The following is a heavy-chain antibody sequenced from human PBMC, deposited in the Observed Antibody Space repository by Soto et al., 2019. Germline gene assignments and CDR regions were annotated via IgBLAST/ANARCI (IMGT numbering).Heavy chain of an antibody. CDR1: GFTFSSYS. V-gene: IGHV3-23*01. D-gene: IGHD2-2*01. J-gene: IGHJ3*02. CDR3: AKCIVVVPAAIFRGGAFDI. Sequence: GGSLRLSCAASGFTFSSYSMSWVSQAPGKGLEWVSAISGSGGSTYYADSVKGRFTISRDNSKNTLYLQMNSLRAEDTAVYYCAKCIVVVPAAIFRGGAFDIWGQGTMVTVSS. CDR2: ISGSGGST.